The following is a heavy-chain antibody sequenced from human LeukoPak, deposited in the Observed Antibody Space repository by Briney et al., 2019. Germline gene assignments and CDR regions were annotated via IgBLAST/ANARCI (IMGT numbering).Heavy chain of an antibody. J-gene: IGHJ5*02. Sequence: ASVKVSCKASGYTFTGYYMHWVRQAPGQGLEWMGWINPNSGGTNYAQKFQGRVTMTRDTSISTAYMELSRLRSDDTAVYYCASTLGYCSSTSCPPGPWGQGTLVTVSS. CDR1: GYTFTGYY. CDR3: ASTLGYCSSTSCPPGP. V-gene: IGHV1-2*02. CDR2: INPNSGGT. D-gene: IGHD2-2*01.